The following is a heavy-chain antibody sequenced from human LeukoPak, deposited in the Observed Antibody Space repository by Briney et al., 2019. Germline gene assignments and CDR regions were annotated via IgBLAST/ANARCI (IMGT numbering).Heavy chain of an antibody. CDR1: GFTFSTHG. CDR2: IWHDGGRK. D-gene: IGHD5-12*01. CDR3: ARDIGNSGFNLDY. V-gene: IGHV3-33*01. Sequence: GGSLRLSCVVSGFTFSTHGFHWVRQAPGKGLEWVSVIWHDGGRKEYADSVRGRFTISRDNSNLYLQMNSLRAEDTAFYYCARDIGNSGFNLDYWGQGTPVTVSS. J-gene: IGHJ4*02.